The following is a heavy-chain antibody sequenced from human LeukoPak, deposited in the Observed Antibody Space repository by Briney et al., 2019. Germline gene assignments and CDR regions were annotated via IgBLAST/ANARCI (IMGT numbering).Heavy chain of an antibody. CDR2: IAFDDTDR. CDR3: TNSDDYGDY. CDR1: GFAFSDYG. V-gene: IGHV3-30*18. J-gene: IGHJ4*02. Sequence: PGGSLRLSCVASGFAFSDYGMDWVRQAPGKGLEWVAAIAFDDTDRYYIDSVKGRFTISRDDSKNTLYLHMTSLRAEDTAVYYCTNSDDYGDYWGQGTLVTVSS.